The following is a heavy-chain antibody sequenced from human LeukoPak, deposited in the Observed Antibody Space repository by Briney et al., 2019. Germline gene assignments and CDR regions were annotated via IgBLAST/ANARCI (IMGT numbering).Heavy chain of an antibody. CDR2: IGTVGET. V-gene: IGHV3-13*01. D-gene: IGHD2/OR15-2a*01. CDR3: VASINLNFGY. J-gene: IGHJ4*02. CDR1: GFTISNYD. Sequence: PGRSMRLSCAASGFTISNYDMHWVRQTTGKGLEWVSVIGTVGETYYPGSVKGRFTISRENAKNSLYLQMNSLRAGDTAVYYCVASINLNFGYWGQGTLVTVSS.